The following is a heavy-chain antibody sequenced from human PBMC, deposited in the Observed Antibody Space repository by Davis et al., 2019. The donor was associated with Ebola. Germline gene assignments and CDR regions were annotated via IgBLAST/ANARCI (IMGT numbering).Heavy chain of an antibody. V-gene: IGHV1-69*05. CDR1: GGTFSSYA. Sequence: SVKVSCKASGGTFSSYAISWVRQAPGQGLEWMGGIIPIFGTANYAQKFQGRVTITRDMSTSTSYLDLTNLRYEDTAVYYCAASAGTVGKFDYWGLGSLVTVSS. D-gene: IGHD1-14*01. CDR3: AASAGTVGKFDY. J-gene: IGHJ4*01. CDR2: IIPIFGTA.